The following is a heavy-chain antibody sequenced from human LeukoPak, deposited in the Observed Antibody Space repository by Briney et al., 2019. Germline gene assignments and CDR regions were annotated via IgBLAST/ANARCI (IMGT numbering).Heavy chain of an antibody. CDR2: IKQDGSKK. Sequence: GGSLRLSCVASGFPFSSYWMTWVRQAPGKGLEWVANIKQDGSKKSYVDSVKGRFTISRDNAKNTLYLQVNNLRAEDTAVYYCARGPNSNWSGLDFWGQGTLLTVSS. J-gene: IGHJ4*02. CDR3: ARGPNSNWSGLDF. CDR1: GFPFSSYW. D-gene: IGHD6-6*01. V-gene: IGHV3-7*01.